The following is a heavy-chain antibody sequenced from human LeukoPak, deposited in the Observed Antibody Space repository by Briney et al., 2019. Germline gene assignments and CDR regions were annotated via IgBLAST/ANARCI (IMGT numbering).Heavy chain of an antibody. D-gene: IGHD5-24*01. V-gene: IGHV4-59*01. CDR1: GGSFSSYY. CDR3: ARERDGTDY. Sequence: PSETLSLTCTVSGGSFSSYYWNWIRQPPGKGLEWIGYISYSGSTKYNPSLKSRVTISLDMSKNQFSLKLSSVTAADTAVYFCARERDGTDYWGQGTLDTVSS. J-gene: IGHJ4*02. CDR2: ISYSGST.